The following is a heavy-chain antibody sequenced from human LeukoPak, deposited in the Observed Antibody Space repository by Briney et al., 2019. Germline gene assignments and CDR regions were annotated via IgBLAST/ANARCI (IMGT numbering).Heavy chain of an antibody. CDR3: ASARQRHCTNGVCPSLADS. D-gene: IGHD2-8*01. J-gene: IGHJ4*02. CDR1: GGTFSSYA. CDR2: IIRGLGIS. V-gene: IGHV1-69*04. Sequence: SVKVSCKASGGTFSSYAINWVRQALGQGLEWMGRIIRGLGISNYAQKFQGRVRITADKSTSTTYMELSSLRSEDTAVYYCASARQRHCTNGVCPSLADSWGQGTLVTVSS.